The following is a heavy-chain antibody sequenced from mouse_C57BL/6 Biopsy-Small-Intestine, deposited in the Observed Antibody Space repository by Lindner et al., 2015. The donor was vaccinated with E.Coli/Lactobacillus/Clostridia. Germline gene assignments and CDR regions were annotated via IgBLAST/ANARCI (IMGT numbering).Heavy chain of an antibody. Sequence: VQLQESGGGLVKPGGSLKLSCAASGFTFSDYGMHWVRQAPEKGLEWVAYISSGSSTIYYADTVKGRFTISRDNAKNTLFLQMTSLRSEGTAMYYCAREGLAWFAYWGQGTLVTVSA. CDR3: AREGLAWFAY. V-gene: IGHV5-17*01. CDR1: GFTFSDYG. CDR2: ISSGSSTI. J-gene: IGHJ3*01. D-gene: IGHD3-3*01.